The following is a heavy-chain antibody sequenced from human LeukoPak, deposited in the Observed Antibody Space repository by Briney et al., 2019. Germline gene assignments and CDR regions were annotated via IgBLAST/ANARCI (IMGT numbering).Heavy chain of an antibody. Sequence: GASVKVSCTASGYTFTTYGINWVRQAPGQGLEWMGWISAYNGNTNYAQRFQGRVTMTTDTSTSTAYMELRSLRSDDTAVYYCARDMSGSYSTRFDPWGQGTRVSVSS. J-gene: IGHJ5*02. CDR1: GYTFTTYG. CDR3: ARDMSGSYSTRFDP. V-gene: IGHV1-18*01. D-gene: IGHD1-26*01. CDR2: ISAYNGNT.